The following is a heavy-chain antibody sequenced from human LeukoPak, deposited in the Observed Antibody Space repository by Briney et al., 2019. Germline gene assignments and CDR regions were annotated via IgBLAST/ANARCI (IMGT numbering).Heavy chain of an antibody. D-gene: IGHD1-1*01. J-gene: IGHJ4*02. Sequence: GETLRLSCAASGFTFSTYGMTWVRQAPGKGLEWVSGIRNSDGMTYYADSVRGRFTISTDNSKNTLYLQMNSLRAEDTALYYCAKGLERESRLDSWGQGTLVTVSS. V-gene: IGHV3-23*01. CDR2: IRNSDGMT. CDR1: GFTFSTYG. CDR3: AKGLERESRLDS.